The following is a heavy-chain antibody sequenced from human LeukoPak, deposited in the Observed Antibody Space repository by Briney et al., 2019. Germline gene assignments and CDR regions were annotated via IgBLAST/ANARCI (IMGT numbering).Heavy chain of an antibody. D-gene: IGHD6-19*01. CDR3: AREDIRLDYFDY. CDR1: GFTFSSYE. J-gene: IGHJ4*02. V-gene: IGHV3-48*03. CDR2: ISGSGVTM. Sequence: GGSLRLSCAASGFTFSSYELNWDRQAPGRGLEWVSYISGSGVTMYYADSVKGRFTISRDDAKNSLYLQMNSLRAEDTAVYYCAREDIRLDYFDYWGQGTLVTVSS.